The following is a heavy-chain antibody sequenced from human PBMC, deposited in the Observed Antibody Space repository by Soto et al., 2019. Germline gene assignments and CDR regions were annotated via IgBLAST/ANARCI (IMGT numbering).Heavy chain of an antibody. D-gene: IGHD1-20*01. CDR2: IVVGSGNT. J-gene: IGHJ3*02. V-gene: IGHV1-58*01. CDR3: AADSHNWNHFDAFDI. Sequence: SVKVSCKASGFTFTSSAVQWVRQARGQRLEWIGWIVVGSGNTNYAQKFQERVTITRDMSTSTAYMELSSLRSEDTAVYYCAADSHNWNHFDAFDIWGQGTMVTVSS. CDR1: GFTFTSSA.